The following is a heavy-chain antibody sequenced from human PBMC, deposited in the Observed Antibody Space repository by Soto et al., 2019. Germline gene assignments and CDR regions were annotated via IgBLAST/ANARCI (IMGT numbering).Heavy chain of an antibody. CDR3: AREGSYSAYNFAHGIQLWSFDF. CDR2: IFSSGST. D-gene: IGHD5-12*01. CDR1: DGSINTFY. J-gene: IGHJ4*02. V-gene: IGHV4-4*07. Sequence: SVTLSLRYTVSDGSINTFYWIWVRPHAGKGLEWIGRIFSSGSTSFNPSLESRVAMSVDTSKNHFSLNLSSVTAADMAVYYCAREGSYSAYNFAHGIQLWSFDFWGQGALVTVSS.